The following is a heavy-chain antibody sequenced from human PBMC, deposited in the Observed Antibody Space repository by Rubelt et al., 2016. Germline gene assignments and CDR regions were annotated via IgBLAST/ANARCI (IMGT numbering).Heavy chain of an antibody. CDR1: GYTFTSYG. D-gene: IGHD5-12*01. CDR3: ARDPTTRFTSTGWFDP. CDR2: ISAYDGNT. J-gene: IGHJ5*02. Sequence: QVQLVQSGAEVKKPGASVKVSCKASGYTFTSYGISWVRQAPGQGLEWMGWISAYDGNTNYAQKLQGRVTMTTDTYTSTAYMERRSLRSDDTAVYYCARDPTTRFTSTGWFDPWGQGTLVTVSS. V-gene: IGHV1-18*01.